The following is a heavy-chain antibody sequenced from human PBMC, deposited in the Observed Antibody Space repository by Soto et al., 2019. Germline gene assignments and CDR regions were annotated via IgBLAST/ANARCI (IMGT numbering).Heavy chain of an antibody. CDR1: AGSVSTDNYY. J-gene: IGHJ5*02. V-gene: IGHV4-61*01. CDR2: IYYSGSS. CDR3: ARLLRATTVCPRAWFDP. D-gene: IGHD4-17*01. Sequence: QVQLQESGPGLVKPSETLSLTCSVSAGSVSTDNYYWSWIRQPPGKGLEWIGYIYYSGSSNYNPYVNSRVTRSIDTSNNQFPLQLSSVTAADTAVYYCARLLRATTVCPRAWFDPWGQGTLVTVSS.